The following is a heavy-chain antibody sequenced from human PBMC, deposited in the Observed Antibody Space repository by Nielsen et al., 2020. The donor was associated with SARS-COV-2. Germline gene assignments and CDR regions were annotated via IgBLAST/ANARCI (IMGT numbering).Heavy chain of an antibody. J-gene: IGHJ4*02. D-gene: IGHD6-13*01. CDR2: ISSSSSTI. CDR3: ARSLRPAALYFDY. CDR1: GFTFSSYS. V-gene: IGHV3-48*01. Sequence: GGSLRPSCAASGFTFSSYSMNWVRQAPGKGLEWVSYISSSSSTIYYADSLKGRFTISRDNAKNSLYLQMNSLRAEDTAVYYCARSLRPAALYFDYWGQGTLVTVSS.